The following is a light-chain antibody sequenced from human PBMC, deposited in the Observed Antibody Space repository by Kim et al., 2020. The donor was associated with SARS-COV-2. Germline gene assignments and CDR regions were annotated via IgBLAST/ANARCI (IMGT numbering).Light chain of an antibody. J-gene: IGKJ2*01. CDR2: KAS. CDR3: QQYNSYAYT. Sequence: SASVGDRVTITCRASQSISSWLAWYQQKPGKAPKLLIYKASSLESGVPSRFSGSGSGTEFTLTISSLQPDDFATYYCQQYNSYAYTFGQGTQAGD. CDR1: QSISSW. V-gene: IGKV1-5*03.